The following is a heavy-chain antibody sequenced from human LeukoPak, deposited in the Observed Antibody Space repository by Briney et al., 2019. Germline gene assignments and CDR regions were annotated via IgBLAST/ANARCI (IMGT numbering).Heavy chain of an antibody. Sequence: ASVKVSCKASEYTFTSYYMHWVRQAPGQGLEWMGIINPSGGSTSYAQKFQGRVTMTRDMSTSTVYMELSSLRSEDTAVYYCARGIGDRFRLQHVIDYWGQGTLVTVSS. V-gene: IGHV1-46*01. J-gene: IGHJ4*02. CDR1: EYTFTSYY. D-gene: IGHD2-21*02. CDR3: ARGIGDRFRLQHVIDY. CDR2: INPSGGST.